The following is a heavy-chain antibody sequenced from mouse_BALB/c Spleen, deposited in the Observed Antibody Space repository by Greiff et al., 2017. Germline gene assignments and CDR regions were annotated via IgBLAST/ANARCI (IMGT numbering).Heavy chain of an antibody. J-gene: IGHJ4*01. V-gene: IGHV1-9*01. CDR1: GYTFSSYW. Sequence: QVQLQQSGAELMKPGASVKISCKATGYTFSSYWIEWVKQRPGHGLEWIGEILPGSGSTNYNEKFKGKATFTADTSSNTAYMQLSSLTSEDSAVYYCAREGDGNYDAMDYWGQGTSVTVSS. CDR2: ILPGSGST. D-gene: IGHD2-1*01. CDR3: AREGDGNYDAMDY.